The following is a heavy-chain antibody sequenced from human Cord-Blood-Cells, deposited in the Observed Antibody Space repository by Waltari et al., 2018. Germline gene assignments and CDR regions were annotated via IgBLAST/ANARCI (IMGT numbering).Heavy chain of an antibody. J-gene: IGHJ4*02. CDR3: AKDSSNWVFDY. Sequence: QVQLVESGGGVVQPGRSLRLSCAASGFTFSSYGMHWVRQATGKGLEWVAVIWYDGSNKYYADSVKGRFIISRDNSKNTLYLQMNSLRAEDTAMYYCAKDSSNWVFDYWGQGTLVTVSS. CDR2: IWYDGSNK. D-gene: IGHD7-27*01. V-gene: IGHV3-30*18. CDR1: GFTFSSYG.